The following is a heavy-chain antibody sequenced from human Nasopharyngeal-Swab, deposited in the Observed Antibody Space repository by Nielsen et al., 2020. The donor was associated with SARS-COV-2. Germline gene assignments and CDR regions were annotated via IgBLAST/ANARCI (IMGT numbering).Heavy chain of an antibody. CDR2: ISAYNGNT. D-gene: IGHD6-13*01. CDR3: ASSSSGYSSSWYYYYYMDV. V-gene: IGHV1-18*04. J-gene: IGHJ6*03. CDR1: GYTFTSYG. Sequence: ASVKVSCKASGYTFTSYGISWVRQAPGQGLEWMGWISAYNGNTNYAQKLQGRVTITTDTSTSTAYMELRSLRSDDTAVYYCASSSSGYSSSWYYYYYMDVWGEGTTVTVSS.